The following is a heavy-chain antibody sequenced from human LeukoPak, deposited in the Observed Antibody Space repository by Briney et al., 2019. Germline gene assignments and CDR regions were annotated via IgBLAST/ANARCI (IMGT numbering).Heavy chain of an antibody. CDR2: ITSSNSL. CDR1: GFTFSSYS. Sequence: GGSLRLSCAASGFTFSSYSMNWVRQGPGKGLEWVSSITSSNSLYYADSVKGRFTISRDNAQNAVYLQMNSLRAEDTAVYYCARASAGNFGQWGQGTLVTVSS. CDR3: ARASAGNFGQ. J-gene: IGHJ4*02. V-gene: IGHV3-21*01. D-gene: IGHD4-23*01.